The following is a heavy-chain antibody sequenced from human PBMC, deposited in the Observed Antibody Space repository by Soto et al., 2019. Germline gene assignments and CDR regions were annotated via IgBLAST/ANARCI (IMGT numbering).Heavy chain of an antibody. J-gene: IGHJ6*02. V-gene: IGHV3-33*01. CDR2: IWYDGSNK. CDR3: ARTAAGGMDV. Sequence: QVQLVESGGGVVQPGRSLRLSCAASGFTSSSYGMHWVRQGPGKGLEWVAVIWYDGSNKYYADSVKGRFTISRDNSKNTLYLQMNSLRAEDTAVYYCARTAAGGMDVWGQGTTVTVSS. D-gene: IGHD6-13*01. CDR1: GFTSSSYG.